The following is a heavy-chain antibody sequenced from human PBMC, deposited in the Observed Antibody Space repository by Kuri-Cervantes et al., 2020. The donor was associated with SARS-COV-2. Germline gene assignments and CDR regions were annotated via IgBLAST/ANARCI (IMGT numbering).Heavy chain of an antibody. Sequence: SVKVSCKASGGTFSSYAISWVRQAPGQGREWMGGIIPILGTANCAQKFQGRVTITADESTSTAYMELSSLRSEDTAVYYCARFSRQGVRATTKVNYYYYYMDVWGKGTTVTVSS. D-gene: IGHD1-26*01. CDR3: ARFSRQGVRATTKVNYYYYYMDV. J-gene: IGHJ6*03. CDR2: IIPILGTA. CDR1: GGTFSSYA. V-gene: IGHV1-69*13.